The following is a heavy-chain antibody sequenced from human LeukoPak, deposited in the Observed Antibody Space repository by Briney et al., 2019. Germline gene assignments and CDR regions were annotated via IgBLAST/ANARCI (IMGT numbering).Heavy chain of an antibody. CDR2: IHYSGST. J-gene: IGHJ4*02. Sequence: SETLSLTCTVSGGSISSSSYYWGWIRQPPGKGLEWIGSIHYSGSTYYNPSLKSRVTISVDTSKNQFSLKLSSVTAADTAVYYCARGVGSYGPRAQPFDYWGQGTLVTVSS. D-gene: IGHD3-16*01. V-gene: IGHV4-39*07. CDR1: GGSISSSSYY. CDR3: ARGVGSYGPRAQPFDY.